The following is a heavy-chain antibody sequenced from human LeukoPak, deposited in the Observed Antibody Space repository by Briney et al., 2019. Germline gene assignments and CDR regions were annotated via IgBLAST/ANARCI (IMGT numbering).Heavy chain of an antibody. CDR1: GYTFTSYY. CDR2: VNPSGGNT. V-gene: IGHV1-46*01. Sequence: ASVKVSCKASGYTFTSYYMHWVRQAPGQGLEWMGIVNPSGGNTNYAQKFQGRVTMTRDMSTSTVYMELSSLRSEDTAVYYCARDKVASSPGGYYFDYWGQGTLVTVSS. J-gene: IGHJ4*02. D-gene: IGHD6-6*01. CDR3: ARDKVASSPGGYYFDY.